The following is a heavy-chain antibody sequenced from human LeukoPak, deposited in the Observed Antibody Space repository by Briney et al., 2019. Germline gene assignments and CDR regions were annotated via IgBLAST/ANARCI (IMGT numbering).Heavy chain of an antibody. D-gene: IGHD3-9*01. CDR2: IYYSGST. V-gene: IGHV4-39*07. Sequence: SETLSLTCTVSGDSISSSSYYWGRIRQPPGKGLEWMGSIYYSGSTNYNPSLKSRATISVDTSKNQFSLKLSSVTAADTAVYYCARGRYDILTGYYFYFCDYWGGGTLVTVFS. CDR1: GDSISSSSYY. J-gene: IGHJ4*02. CDR3: ARGRYDILTGYYFYFCDY.